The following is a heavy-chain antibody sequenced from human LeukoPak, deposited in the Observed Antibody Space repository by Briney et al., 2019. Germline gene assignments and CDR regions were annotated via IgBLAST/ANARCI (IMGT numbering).Heavy chain of an antibody. CDR1: GGSISSGSYY. D-gene: IGHD2-2*01. V-gene: IGHV4-61*02. J-gene: IGHJ4*02. Sequence: SETLSLTCTVSGGSISSGSYYWSWIRQPAGKGLEWIGRIYTSGSTNYNPSLKSRVTISVDTSKNQFSLKLSSVTAADTAVYYCARGGYCSSTSCQPFDFDYWGQGTLVTVSS. CDR3: ARGGYCSSTSCQPFDFDY. CDR2: IYTSGST.